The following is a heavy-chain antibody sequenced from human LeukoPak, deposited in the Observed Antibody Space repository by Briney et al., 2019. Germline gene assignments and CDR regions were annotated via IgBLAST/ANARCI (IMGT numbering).Heavy chain of an antibody. CDR1: GDSFSSHY. J-gene: IGHJ4*02. V-gene: IGHV4-59*08. CDR2: ISYIGST. CDR3: AGPTSSGWHGDFDY. Sequence: PSETLSLTCVVSGDSFSSHYWTWIRQSPGKGLEWIGYISYIGSTNYNPSLKSRVTISIDTSKNQFSLKLSSATAADTAVYYCAGPTSSGWHGDFDYWGQGTLVTVSS. D-gene: IGHD6-19*01.